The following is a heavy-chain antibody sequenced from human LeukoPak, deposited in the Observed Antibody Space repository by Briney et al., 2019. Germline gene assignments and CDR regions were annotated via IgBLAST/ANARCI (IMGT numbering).Heavy chain of an antibody. CDR2: IIPIFGTA. D-gene: IGHD2-15*01. Sequence: SVKVSFKASGGTFSSYAISWVRQAPGQGLEWMGGIIPIFGTANYTQKFQGRVTITADKSTSTAYMELSSLRSEDTAVYYCARVQVVVAATRAFDIWGQGTMVTVSS. CDR1: GGTFSSYA. CDR3: ARVQVVVAATRAFDI. J-gene: IGHJ3*02. V-gene: IGHV1-69*06.